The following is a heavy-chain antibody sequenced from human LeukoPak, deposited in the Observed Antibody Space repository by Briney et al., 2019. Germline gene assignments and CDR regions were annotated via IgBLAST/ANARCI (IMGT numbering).Heavy chain of an antibody. CDR1: GYRFTSYW. D-gene: IGHD5-24*01. V-gene: IGHV5-51*01. J-gene: IGHJ4*02. CDR2: IYPGDSDT. Sequence: GGSLKISCKGSGYRFTSYWIGWARRMPAKGLEWMGIIYPGDSDTRYSPSFQGQVTISAHMSISNAYLQWSSLKASDTAMYYCARIGMATIKVMAYWGQGSLVTVSS. CDR3: ARIGMATIKVMAY.